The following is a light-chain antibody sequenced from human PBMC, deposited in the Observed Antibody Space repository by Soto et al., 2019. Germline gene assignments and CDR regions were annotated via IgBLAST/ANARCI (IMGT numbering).Light chain of an antibody. J-gene: IGKJ4*01. Sequence: DVQMTQSPSSLSASVGDRVTITCRASQDINSWLAWYQQKPGQAPKSLIYAASSLQTGVPSRFSGSESGTDFTLTISSLQPEDSATYYCQQYNVYPLTFGGGTKVDLK. CDR2: AAS. CDR1: QDINSW. CDR3: QQYNVYPLT. V-gene: IGKV1D-16*01.